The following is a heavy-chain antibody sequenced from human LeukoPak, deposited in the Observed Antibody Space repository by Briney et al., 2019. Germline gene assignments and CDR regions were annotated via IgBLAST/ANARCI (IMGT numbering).Heavy chain of an antibody. V-gene: IGHV4-59*01. D-gene: IGHD3-10*01. CDR3: ARVPITMVRGVMGVGFDP. CDR1: GGSISSYY. J-gene: IGHJ5*02. Sequence: HPSETLSLTCTVSGGSISSYYWSWIRQPPGKGLEWIGYIYYSGSTNYNPSLKSRVTISVDTSKNQFSLKLSSVTAADTAVYYCARVPITMVRGVMGVGFDPWGQGTLVTVSS. CDR2: IYYSGST.